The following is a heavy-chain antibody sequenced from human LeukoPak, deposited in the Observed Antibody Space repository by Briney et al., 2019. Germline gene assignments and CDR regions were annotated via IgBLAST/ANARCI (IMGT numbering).Heavy chain of an antibody. CDR3: AKAVRSMVTGGGYFDS. J-gene: IGHJ4*02. CDR2: INDSGGST. CDR1: GFTFSSYA. V-gene: IGHV3-23*01. Sequence: GGSLRLSCAASGFTFSSYAMTWVRQAPGKGLEWDSSINDSGGSTYYADSVKGRFTISRDNSKNTLYLQMNSLRAEDTAVYYCAKAVRSMVTGGGYFDSWGQGTLVTVSS. D-gene: IGHD3-10*01.